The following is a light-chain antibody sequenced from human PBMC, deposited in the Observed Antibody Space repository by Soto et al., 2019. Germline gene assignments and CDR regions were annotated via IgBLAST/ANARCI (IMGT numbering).Light chain of an antibody. Sequence: EIVLTQSPGTLSLSPGERATLSCRASQSVSNNYLAWYQQNPGQAPRLLIYGASSRATGIPDRFSGSGSATDFTLTISRLEPEDFAVFYCQQYGGSPITFGQGTRLEIK. V-gene: IGKV3-20*01. CDR2: GAS. J-gene: IGKJ5*01. CDR1: QSVSNNY. CDR3: QQYGGSPIT.